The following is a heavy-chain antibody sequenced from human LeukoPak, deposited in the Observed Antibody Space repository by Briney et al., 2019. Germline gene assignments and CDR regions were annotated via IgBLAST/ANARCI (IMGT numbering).Heavy chain of an antibody. D-gene: IGHD6-19*01. Sequence: GGSLRLSCAASGFAFSTYAMAWVRQAPGKGLEWVSAISGSGGSTYYADSVKGRFTISRDNSKNTLYLQMNSLRAEDTAVYYCAKGTRRIAVAGPDYWGQGTLVTVSS. CDR2: ISGSGGST. V-gene: IGHV3-23*01. J-gene: IGHJ4*02. CDR3: AKGTRRIAVAGPDY. CDR1: GFAFSTYA.